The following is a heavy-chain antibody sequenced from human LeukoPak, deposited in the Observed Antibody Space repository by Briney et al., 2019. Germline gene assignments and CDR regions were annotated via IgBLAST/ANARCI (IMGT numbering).Heavy chain of an antibody. V-gene: IGHV1-2*02. CDR3: ARDRTGLRNYYGSGSYYNGGGYSNY. J-gene: IGHJ4*02. D-gene: IGHD3-10*01. Sequence: ASVKVSCKASGYTFTGYYMHWVRQAPGQGLEWMGWINPNSGGTNYVQKFQGRVTMTRDTPISTAYMELSRLRSDDTAVYYCARDRTGLRNYYGSGSYYNGGGYSNYWGQGTLVTVSS. CDR1: GYTFTGYY. CDR2: INPNSGGT.